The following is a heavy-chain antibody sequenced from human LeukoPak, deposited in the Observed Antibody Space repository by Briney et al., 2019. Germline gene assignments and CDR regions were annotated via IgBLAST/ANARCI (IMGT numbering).Heavy chain of an antibody. CDR3: ARHLRDRNLYNSFDP. CDR2: MYYSGST. CDR1: GVSISSSSYY. J-gene: IGHJ5*02. V-gene: IGHV4-39*01. Sequence: PSETLCLTCAVSGVSISSSSYYWGWIRQPPGQRLEWIGSMYYSGSTYSTPSLKSRATISADTSKNQSSLKLSPVTAADTAVYYCARHLRDRNLYNSFDPWGQGSLVTVSS.